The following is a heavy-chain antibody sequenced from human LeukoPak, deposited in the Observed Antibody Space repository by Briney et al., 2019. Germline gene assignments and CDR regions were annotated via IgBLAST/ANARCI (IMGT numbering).Heavy chain of an antibody. CDR1: GYSISSGYY. J-gene: IGHJ5*02. V-gene: IGHV4-38-2*02. CDR3: ARDGDIVVVPAAMISPFDP. D-gene: IGHD2-2*01. CDR2: IYHSGST. Sequence: EASETLSLTCTVSGYSISSGYYWGWIRQPPGKGLGWIGSIYHSGSTYYNPSLKSRVTISVDTSKNQFSLKLSSVTAADTAVYYWARDGDIVVVPAAMISPFDPWGQGTLVTVSS.